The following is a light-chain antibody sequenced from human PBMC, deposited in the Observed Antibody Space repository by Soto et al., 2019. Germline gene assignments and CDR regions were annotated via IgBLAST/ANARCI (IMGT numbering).Light chain of an antibody. CDR1: QSVSSY. CDR2: DAS. Sequence: EIVLTQSPGTLSLSPRERATLSCRASQSVSSYLAWYQQKPGQAPRLLIYDASNRATGIPARFSGSGSGTDFTLTISRLEPEDFAVYYCPQYGSSPITFGERTRLEI. V-gene: IGKV3-20*01. J-gene: IGKJ5*01. CDR3: PQYGSSPIT.